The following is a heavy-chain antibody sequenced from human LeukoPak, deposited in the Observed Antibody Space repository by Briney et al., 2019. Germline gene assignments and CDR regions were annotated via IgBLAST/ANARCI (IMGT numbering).Heavy chain of an antibody. CDR1: GGTFSNYA. J-gene: IGHJ3*02. CDR3: AREWLYYDSGIGSPHAFAI. V-gene: IGHV1-69*13. CDR2: IIPIFATA. D-gene: IGHD3-10*01. Sequence: GASVKVSCKASGGTFSNYAISWVRQAPGQGLEWMGGIIPIFATANYAQKFQGRVTFTADESTSAAYMELSSLRSEDTAVYYCAREWLYYDSGIGSPHAFAIWGQGTMVTVSS.